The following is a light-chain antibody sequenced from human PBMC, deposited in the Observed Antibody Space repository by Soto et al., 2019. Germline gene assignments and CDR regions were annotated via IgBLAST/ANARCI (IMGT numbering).Light chain of an antibody. V-gene: IGKV1-9*01. CDR3: QRPGV. CDR2: AAS. CDR1: QGMSSY. Sequence: DIQLTQSPSFLSASVGDRVTITCRASQGMSSYLAWYQQKPGKAPKLLIYAASTLQSGVPSRFSGSGFGTEFTLTISSLQPEDFATYYCQRPGVFGPGTKVDIK. J-gene: IGKJ3*01.